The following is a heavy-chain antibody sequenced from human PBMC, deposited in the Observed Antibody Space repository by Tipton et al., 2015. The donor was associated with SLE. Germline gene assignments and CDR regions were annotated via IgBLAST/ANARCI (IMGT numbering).Heavy chain of an antibody. CDR3: EISPGVTLFRVFTYFDL. Sequence: LRLSCTVSGGPLTGDYWSWIRQPPGKGLEWIGYVFYTGRTTYNPSLERRVTISIDTSRTQFSLRLSSVTAADTAVYYCEISPGVTLFRVFTYFDLWGQGILVTVSS. CDR1: GGPLTGDY. CDR2: VFYTGRT. V-gene: IGHV4-59*01. J-gene: IGHJ4*02. D-gene: IGHD3-3*01.